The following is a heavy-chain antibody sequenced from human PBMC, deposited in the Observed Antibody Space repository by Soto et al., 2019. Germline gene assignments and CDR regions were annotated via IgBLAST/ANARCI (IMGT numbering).Heavy chain of an antibody. V-gene: IGHV3-15*01. CDR1: GFTFSNAW. CDR3: TRQNYYDSSGTGAFDI. CDR2: IKSKTDGGTT. D-gene: IGHD3-22*01. J-gene: IGHJ3*02. Sequence: PGGLLRLSCAASGFTFSNAWMSWVRQAPGKGLEWVGRIKSKTDGGTTDYAAPVKGRFTISRDDSKNTAYLQMNSLKTEDTAVYYCTRQNYYDSSGTGAFDIWGQGTMVTV.